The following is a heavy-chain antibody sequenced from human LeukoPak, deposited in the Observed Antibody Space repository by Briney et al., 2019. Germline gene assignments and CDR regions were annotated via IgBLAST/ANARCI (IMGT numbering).Heavy chain of an antibody. CDR1: GFTFDDYA. CDR3: AKSDSGSYYRAAFDI. CDR2: ISWNSGSI. Sequence: PGRSLGLSCAASGFTFDDYAMHWVRQAPGKGLEWVSGISWNSGSIGYADSVKGRFTISRDNAKNSLYLQMNSLRAEDMALYYCAKSDSGSYYRAAFDIWGQGTMVTVSS. J-gene: IGHJ3*02. D-gene: IGHD1-26*01. V-gene: IGHV3-9*03.